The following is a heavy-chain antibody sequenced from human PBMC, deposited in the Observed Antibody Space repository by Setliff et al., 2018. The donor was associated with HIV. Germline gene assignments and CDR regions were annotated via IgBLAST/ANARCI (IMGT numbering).Heavy chain of an antibody. CDR1: GGSISTYY. CDR3: ARDLKVSWFGELSVADV. CDR2: INYSGST. D-gene: IGHD3-10*01. V-gene: IGHV4-59*01. Sequence: SETLSLTCTVSGGSISTYYWSWIRQSPGKGLEWIGYINYSGSTSYNPSLKTRVTISVDTSKKQFSLKVRSVTAADTAIYYCARDLKVSWFGELSVADVWGKGTTVTVSS. J-gene: IGHJ6*04.